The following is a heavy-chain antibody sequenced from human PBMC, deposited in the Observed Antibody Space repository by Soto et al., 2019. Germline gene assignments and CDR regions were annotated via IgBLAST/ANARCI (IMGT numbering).Heavy chain of an antibody. CDR1: GFTFSSYA. CDR3: ARIVAAVGDLNFDY. Sequence: EVQLLESGGGLVQPGGSLRLSCAASGFTFSSYAMSWVRQAPGKGLEWVSAISGSGGSTYYADSVKGRFTISRDNSKNTPYLQMNSLRAEDTAVYYCARIVAAVGDLNFDYWGQGTLVTVSS. D-gene: IGHD5-12*01. CDR2: ISGSGGST. J-gene: IGHJ4*02. V-gene: IGHV3-23*01.